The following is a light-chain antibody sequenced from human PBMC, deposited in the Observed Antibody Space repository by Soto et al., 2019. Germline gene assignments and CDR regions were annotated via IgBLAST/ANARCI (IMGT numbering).Light chain of an antibody. CDR2: EGS. Sequence: QSALTQPASVSGSPGQSITISCTGTSSDVGSYNLISWYQQHPGKAPKLMIHEGSKRPSGVSNRFSGSKSGNTASLTISGLQAEDEADYYCCSYAGSSRDVFGTGTKLTVL. V-gene: IGLV2-23*01. CDR3: CSYAGSSRDV. J-gene: IGLJ1*01. CDR1: SSDVGSYNL.